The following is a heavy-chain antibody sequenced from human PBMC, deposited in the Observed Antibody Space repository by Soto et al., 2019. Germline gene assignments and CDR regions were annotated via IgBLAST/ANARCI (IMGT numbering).Heavy chain of an antibody. Sequence: GGSLRLSCAASGFTFSSYAMHWVRQAPGKGLEWVAVISYDGSNKYYADSVKGRFTISRDNSKNTLYLQMNSLRAEDTAVYYCARAATDTAMVDYYYYGMDVWGQGTTVTVSS. CDR2: ISYDGSNK. CDR1: GFTFSSYA. CDR3: ARAATDTAMVDYYYYGMDV. J-gene: IGHJ6*02. D-gene: IGHD5-18*01. V-gene: IGHV3-30-3*01.